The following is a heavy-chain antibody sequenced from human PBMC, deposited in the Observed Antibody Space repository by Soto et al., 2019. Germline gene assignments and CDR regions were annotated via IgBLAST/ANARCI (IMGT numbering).Heavy chain of an antibody. Sequence: GSLRLSCAASGFTFSSYAMSWVRQAPGKGLEWVSAISGSGGSTYYADSVKGRFTISRDNSKNTLYLQMNSLRAEDTAVYYCAKESLGGSSGYYYGVFGYWGQGTLVNVAS. D-gene: IGHD3-22*01. CDR3: AKESLGGSSGYYYGVFGY. J-gene: IGHJ4*02. CDR1: GFTFSSYA. CDR2: ISGSGGST. V-gene: IGHV3-23*01.